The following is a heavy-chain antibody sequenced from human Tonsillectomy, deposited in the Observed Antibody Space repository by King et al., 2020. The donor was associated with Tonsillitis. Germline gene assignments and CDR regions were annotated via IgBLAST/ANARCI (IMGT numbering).Heavy chain of an antibody. J-gene: IGHJ6*03. D-gene: IGHD3-3*01. CDR2: IYSGGST. CDR3: AKGLNYDFWSGYYSYYYYYMDV. CDR1: GFTVSSNY. Sequence: VQLVESGGGLIQPGGSLRLSCAASGFTVSSNYMSWVRQAPGKGLEWVSVIYSGGSTYYADSVKGRFTISRDNSKNTLYLQMNSLRAEDTAVYYCAKGLNYDFWSGYYSYYYYYMDVWGKGTTVTVSS. V-gene: IGHV3-53*01.